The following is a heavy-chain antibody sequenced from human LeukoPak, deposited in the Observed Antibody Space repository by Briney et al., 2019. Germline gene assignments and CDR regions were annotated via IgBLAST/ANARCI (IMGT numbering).Heavy chain of an antibody. CDR1: GFTFSSYA. J-gene: IGHJ4*02. CDR3: ARRGSSGWYDY. D-gene: IGHD6-19*01. V-gene: IGHV3-23*01. Sequence: GGSLRLSCAASGFTFSSYAMSWVRQAPGKGLECVSAISGGGPVTYYTDSVKGRFTISRDNSKNTLYLEMNSLRAEDTAVYYRARRGSSGWYDYWGQGTLVTVSS. CDR2: ISGGGPVT.